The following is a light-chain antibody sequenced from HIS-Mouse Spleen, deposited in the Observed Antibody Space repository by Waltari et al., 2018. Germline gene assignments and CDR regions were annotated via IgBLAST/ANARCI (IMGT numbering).Light chain of an antibody. CDR3: QVWDSSSDHVV. V-gene: IGLV3-21*03. Sequence: SYVLTQPPSVSVAPGKTARITCGGNNIGSKSVHWYQQKPGQAPVLVVWDDSDRPSGIPGRFSGSNSGNTATLTISRVEAGDEADYYCQVWDSSSDHVVFGGGTKLTVL. CDR2: DDS. CDR1: NIGSKS. J-gene: IGLJ2*01.